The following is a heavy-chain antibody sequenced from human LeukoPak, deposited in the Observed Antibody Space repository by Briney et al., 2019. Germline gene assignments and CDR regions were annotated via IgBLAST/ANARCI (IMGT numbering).Heavy chain of an antibody. Sequence: ASVKVSCKASGYTFTSYGINWVRQATGQGLEWMGWMNPNSGNTGYAQKFQGRVTMTRNTAISTAYMELSSLRSEDTAVYYCASWEMGLVDYDFWSGYSPNWFDPWGQGTLVTVSS. D-gene: IGHD3-3*01. V-gene: IGHV1-8*02. CDR1: GYTFTSYG. CDR3: ASWEMGLVDYDFWSGYSPNWFDP. J-gene: IGHJ5*02. CDR2: MNPNSGNT.